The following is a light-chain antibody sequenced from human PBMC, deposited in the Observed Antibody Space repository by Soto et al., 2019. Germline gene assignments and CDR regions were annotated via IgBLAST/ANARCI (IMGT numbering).Light chain of an antibody. CDR2: GAF. CDR1: QSVSSSY. CDR3: QQYGGSPIT. V-gene: IGKV3-20*01. J-gene: IGKJ5*01. Sequence: EIVLTQSPGTLSLSPGERATLSCRASQSVSSSYLAWYQQKPGQAPRLLISGAFNRATGIPDRFSGSGSGTDFTLTISRLEPEDFAVYYCQQYGGSPITFGQGTRLEI.